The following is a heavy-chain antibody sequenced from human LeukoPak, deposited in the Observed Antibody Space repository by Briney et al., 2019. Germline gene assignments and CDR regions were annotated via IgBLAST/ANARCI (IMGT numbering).Heavy chain of an antibody. J-gene: IGHJ4*02. V-gene: IGHV3-23*01. Sequence: PGGSLRLSCAASGFTFSTYAMSWVRQAPGKGLEWVSGISGRGGSTYYADSVRGRFTISRDNSKNTLYLQMNSLRAEDTAVYYCAKDQGPGYDFWSGPPGDYWGQGTLVTVSS. CDR3: AKDQGPGYDFWSGPPGDY. D-gene: IGHD3-3*01. CDR1: GFTFSTYA. CDR2: ISGRGGST.